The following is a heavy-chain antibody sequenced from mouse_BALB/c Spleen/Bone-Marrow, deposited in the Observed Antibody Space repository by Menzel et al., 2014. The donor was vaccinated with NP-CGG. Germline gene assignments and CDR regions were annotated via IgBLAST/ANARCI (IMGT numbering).Heavy chain of an antibody. CDR2: IWSGGGT. V-gene: IGHV2-4-1*01. Sequence: VMLVESGPGLVQPSQSLSITCTVSGFSLTSYGVHWVRQSPGKGLEWLGVIWSGGGTDYNAAFISRLSISKDNSKSQVFFKMNSLQADDTAIYYCASHYYGFFDYWGQGTTLTVSS. D-gene: IGHD1-2*01. J-gene: IGHJ2*01. CDR1: GFSLTSYG. CDR3: ASHYYGFFDY.